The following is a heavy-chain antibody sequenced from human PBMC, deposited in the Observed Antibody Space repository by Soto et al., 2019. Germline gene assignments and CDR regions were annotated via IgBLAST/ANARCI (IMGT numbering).Heavy chain of an antibody. CDR2: FIPIFGTA. CDR1: GGTFSSYA. Sequence: QVQLVQSGAEVKKPGSSVKVSCKASGGTFSSYAISWVRQAPGQGLEWMGGFIPIFGTADYAQKFQGRVTISAVESTCTAYRELSSLKSEGTAVYYCARALTGTTLAYGMDVWGQGTTVTVSS. D-gene: IGHD1-20*01. J-gene: IGHJ6*02. CDR3: ARALTGTTLAYGMDV. V-gene: IGHV1-69*12.